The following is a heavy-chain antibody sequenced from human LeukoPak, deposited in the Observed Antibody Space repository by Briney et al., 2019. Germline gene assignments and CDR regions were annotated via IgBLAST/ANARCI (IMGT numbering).Heavy chain of an antibody. J-gene: IGHJ4*02. Sequence: GGSLRLSCTASGFTFSSYSMTWVRQAPGKGLEWDSAISGSGGSTYYADSVKGRFTISRDNSKNTLYLQMNSLRAEDTAVYYCARGTGYNTGRSVDYWGQGTLVTVSS. CDR2: ISGSGGST. CDR3: ARGTGYNTGRSVDY. D-gene: IGHD6-25*01. CDR1: GFTFSSYS. V-gene: IGHV3-23*01.